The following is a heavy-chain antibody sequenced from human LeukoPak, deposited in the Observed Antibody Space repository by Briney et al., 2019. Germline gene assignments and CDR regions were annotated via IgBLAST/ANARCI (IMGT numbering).Heavy chain of an antibody. Sequence: EGSLRLSCAASGFTFSDYHMNWIRQAPGKGLEWVSYISPGGNTIYFADSVNGRFTLSRDSARNSLSLQMNSLTAEDTAVYYCAAGRDIAVAGPGGYFDYWGRGTLVTVSS. CDR3: AAGRDIAVAGPGGYFDY. D-gene: IGHD6-19*01. V-gene: IGHV3-11*01. J-gene: IGHJ4*02. CDR2: ISPGGNTI. CDR1: GFTFSDYH.